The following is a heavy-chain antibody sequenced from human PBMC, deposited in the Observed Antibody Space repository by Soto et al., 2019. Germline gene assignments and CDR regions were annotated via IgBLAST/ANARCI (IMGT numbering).Heavy chain of an antibody. Sequence: EVQLVESGGGLVKPGGSLRLSCAASGFTFSSYTMNWVRQARGKGLEWVSSISSSSTYRYYADSVKGRFTISRDNAKNSLYLQMNSLRAEDTAVYYCARETTYDILTASYGYWFDPWGQGTLVTVSS. CDR3: ARETTYDILTASYGYWFDP. CDR2: ISSSSTYR. J-gene: IGHJ5*02. V-gene: IGHV3-21*01. CDR1: GFTFSSYT. D-gene: IGHD3-9*01.